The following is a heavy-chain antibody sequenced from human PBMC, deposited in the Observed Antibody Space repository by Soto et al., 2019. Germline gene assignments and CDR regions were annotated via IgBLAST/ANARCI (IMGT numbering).Heavy chain of an antibody. CDR1: RVSFNSYA. Sequence: AASRVSFNSYAMHGSRQAPGKGLEWVAVISYDGSNKYYADSVKGRFTISRDNSKNTLYLQMNSLRAEDTAVYYCARGDLAIFGVVIRKENYGMDVWGQGTTVTVYS. V-gene: IGHV3-30-3*01. D-gene: IGHD3-3*01. CDR2: ISYDGSNK. CDR3: ARGDLAIFGVVIRKENYGMDV. J-gene: IGHJ6*02.